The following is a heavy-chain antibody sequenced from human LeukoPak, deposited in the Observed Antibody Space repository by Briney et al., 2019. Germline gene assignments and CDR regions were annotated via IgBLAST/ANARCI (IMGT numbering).Heavy chain of an antibody. CDR2: TSATGDTT. J-gene: IGHJ4*02. D-gene: IGHD1-26*01. V-gene: IGHV3-23*01. CDR1: GFTFRTYA. Sequence: PGGSPRLLRAASGFTFRTYAMKWVRQAPGKGLEGVPATSATGDTTSYAGYVKGRFIISRDNSKNTLYLQMSSLRAEDTAVYYCAKDREIYSGSYYYFDYCGQGTLATVSS. CDR3: AKDREIYSGSYYYFDY.